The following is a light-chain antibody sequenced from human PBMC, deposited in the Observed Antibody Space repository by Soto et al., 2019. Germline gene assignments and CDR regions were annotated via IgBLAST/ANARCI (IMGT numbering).Light chain of an antibody. V-gene: IGKV3-20*01. J-gene: IGKJ4*01. CDR2: IAF. CDR1: QRVIGSY. Sequence: EIVLTQSPGTLSLSPGERATLSCRASQRVIGSYLAWYQQKPGQAPRLLIYIAFNRATGIPDRFSGSGSGTEFTLTISSLQSEDFAVYYCQQYNSWPLTFGGGTKVEIK. CDR3: QQYNSWPLT.